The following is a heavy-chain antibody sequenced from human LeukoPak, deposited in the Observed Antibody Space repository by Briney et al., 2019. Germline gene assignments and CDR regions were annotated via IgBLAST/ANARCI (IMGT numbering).Heavy chain of an antibody. Sequence: SGGSLRLSCAASGFTFNKYGMHWVRQAPGKGLEWVAVRSDDGSAQHYADSVRGRFTISRDNSKNTLSLQMNSLRPEDTAMYFCAKDRDPYSSGTWDSWGQGTLVIVSS. V-gene: IGHV3-30*18. D-gene: IGHD3-22*01. CDR2: RSDDGSAQ. CDR1: GFTFNKYG. J-gene: IGHJ1*01. CDR3: AKDRDPYSSGTWDS.